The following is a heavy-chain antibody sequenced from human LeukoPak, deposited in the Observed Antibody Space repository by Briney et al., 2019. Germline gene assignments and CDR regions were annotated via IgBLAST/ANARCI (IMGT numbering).Heavy chain of an antibody. CDR2: VYHSGST. V-gene: IGHV4-30-2*01. J-gene: IGHJ5*02. D-gene: IGHD1-14*01. Sequence: SETLSLTCAVSGGSISSGGYSWSWIRQPPGKGLEWIGYVYHSGSTYCNPSLKSRVTISLDRSKNQFSLKLSSVTAADTAVYYCARTYKTASGWFDPWGQGTLVTVSS. CDR1: GGSISSGGYS. CDR3: ARTYKTASGWFDP.